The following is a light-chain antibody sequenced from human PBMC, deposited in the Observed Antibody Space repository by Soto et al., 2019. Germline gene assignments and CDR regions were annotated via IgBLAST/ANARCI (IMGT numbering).Light chain of an antibody. CDR2: GGS. CDR3: QQYYSSRT. CDR1: QSVGSRW. J-gene: IGKJ1*01. V-gene: IGKV3-20*01. Sequence: EIVLTQSPGTVSLSPGERATLSCRASQSVGSRWLAWYQQKPGQAPRVLIYGGSNRATGIPDRFSGSGSGTDFTITISRLEPEDFAVYCCQQYYSSRTFGQGTKVEMK.